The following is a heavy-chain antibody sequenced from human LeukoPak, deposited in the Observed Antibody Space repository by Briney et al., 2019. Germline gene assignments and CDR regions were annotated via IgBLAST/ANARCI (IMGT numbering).Heavy chain of an antibody. J-gene: IGHJ4*02. CDR1: GLTFSSYA. V-gene: IGHV3-30*04. D-gene: IGHD2-15*01. Sequence: GSLRLSCAASGLTFSSYAMHWVRQAPGKGLEWVAVISYDGSNKYYADSVKGRFTISRDNSKNTLYLQMNSLRAEDTAVYYCARSQCSGGSCYFDYWGQGTLVTVSS. CDR2: ISYDGSNK. CDR3: ARSQCSGGSCYFDY.